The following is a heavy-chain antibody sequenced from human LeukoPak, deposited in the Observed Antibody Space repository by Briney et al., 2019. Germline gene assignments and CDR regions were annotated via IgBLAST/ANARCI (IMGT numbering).Heavy chain of an antibody. V-gene: IGHV1-69*06. CDR3: ARGDYSSSWHRADYYYMDV. CDR2: IIPIFGTA. CDR1: GGTFSSYA. D-gene: IGHD6-13*01. J-gene: IGHJ6*03. Sequence: ASVKVSCKASGGTFSSYAISWVRQAPGQGLEWMGGIIPIFGTANYAQKFQGRVTITADKSTSTAYMELSSLRTEDTAVYYCARGDYSSSWHRADYYYMDVWGKGTTVTVSS.